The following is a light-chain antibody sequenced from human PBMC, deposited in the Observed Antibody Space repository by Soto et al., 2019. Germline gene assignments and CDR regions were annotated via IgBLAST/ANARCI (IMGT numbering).Light chain of an antibody. Sequence: DIQMTQSPFTLSASVGDRVTITCRASQGVGDWLAWYQQKPGKAPKLLIYKASSLETGVPSRFSGSGSGTEFALTISSLQPDDFATYFCQQYSSHSTFGQGTKLEIK. CDR3: QQYSSHST. CDR1: QGVGDW. V-gene: IGKV1-5*03. CDR2: KAS. J-gene: IGKJ2*01.